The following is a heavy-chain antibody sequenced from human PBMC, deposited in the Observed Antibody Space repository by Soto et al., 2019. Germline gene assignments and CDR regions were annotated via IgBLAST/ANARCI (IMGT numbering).Heavy chain of an antibody. J-gene: IGHJ4*02. CDR2: ISGSEGKT. CDR3: ARWSYLDY. D-gene: IGHD3-3*01. Sequence: GGSLRLSCAASGFSFGSYALSWVRQAPGKGLEWVSTISGSEGKTFYADSVKGRFSISRDTSQSTLYLQMNSLRADDTAMYYCARWSYLDYWGQGTRVTVSS. CDR1: GFSFGSYA. V-gene: IGHV3-23*01.